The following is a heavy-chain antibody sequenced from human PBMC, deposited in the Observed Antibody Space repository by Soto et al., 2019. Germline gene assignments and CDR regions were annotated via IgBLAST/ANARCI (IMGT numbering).Heavy chain of an antibody. D-gene: IGHD4-17*01. CDR2: IYHSGST. Sequence: QVQLQESGPGLVKPSGTLSLTCAVSGGSISSSNWWSWVRQPPGKGLEWIGEIYHSGSTNYNPSLKSRVPRSVDKSKNQFSLKLSSVPAADTAVYYCARSTRSGTTFDYWGQGTLVTVSS. CDR3: ARSTRSGTTFDY. V-gene: IGHV4-4*02. J-gene: IGHJ4*02. CDR1: GGSISSSNW.